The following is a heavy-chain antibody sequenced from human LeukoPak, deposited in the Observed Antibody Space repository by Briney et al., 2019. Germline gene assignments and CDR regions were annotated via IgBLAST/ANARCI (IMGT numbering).Heavy chain of an antibody. J-gene: IGHJ4*02. CDR2: ITGSGGNT. CDR3: AKWGDYDVLTGYYVSDY. D-gene: IGHD3-9*01. CDR1: GFTFSNYA. Sequence: PGASLRLSCAASGFTFSNYAMSCGRQAPGKGLEWVSAITGSGGNTYYADSVKGRFTISRDNSKNTVFLQMNSLRAEDTAVYYCAKWGDYDVLTGYYVSDYWGQGTLVTVSS. V-gene: IGHV3-23*01.